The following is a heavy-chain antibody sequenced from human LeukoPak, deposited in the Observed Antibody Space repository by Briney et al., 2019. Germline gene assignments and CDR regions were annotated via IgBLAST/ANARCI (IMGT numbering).Heavy chain of an antibody. V-gene: IGHV3-48*03. CDR2: ISGSDSLT. J-gene: IGHJ6*04. CDR3: AREDYYGSGTYMRYFGYYEMDV. CDR1: GFTVNSYG. D-gene: IGHD3-10*01. Sequence: PGGSPRLSCAASGFTVNSYGMNWIRQPPGEGLEWVAHISGSDSLTFYADSVKGRFTISRDNAKNSLYLQMNTLRAEDTAVYYCAREDYYGSGTYMRYFGYYEMDVWGKGTTVTVSS.